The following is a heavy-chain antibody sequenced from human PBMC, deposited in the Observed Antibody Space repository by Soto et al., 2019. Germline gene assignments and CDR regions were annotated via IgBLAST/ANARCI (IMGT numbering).Heavy chain of an antibody. J-gene: IGHJ4*02. V-gene: IGHV1-18*01. D-gene: IGHD6-6*01. CDR1: GYTFTSYG. Sequence: ASVKVSCKASGYTFTSYGICWVRQAPGQGLEWMGWISAYNGNTNYAQKLQGRVTMTTDTSTSTAYMELRSLRSDDTAVYYCARGSDDSSSIHPFDYWGQGTLVTVSS. CDR2: ISAYNGNT. CDR3: ARGSDDSSSIHPFDY.